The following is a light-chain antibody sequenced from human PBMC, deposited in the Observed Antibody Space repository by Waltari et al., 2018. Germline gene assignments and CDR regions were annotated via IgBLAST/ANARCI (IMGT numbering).Light chain of an antibody. CDR3: QQYQTWPRT. CDR2: GAS. Sequence: EIVMTQSPAALSVSPGERVTLFCRASRRVRSSLVWFQQKPGQAPRLLIYGASTRATGIPARFSGSGSETDFTLTISSVQSEDFAVYYCQQYQTWPRTYGQGTKLEIK. J-gene: IGKJ2*01. CDR1: RRVRSS. V-gene: IGKV3-15*01.